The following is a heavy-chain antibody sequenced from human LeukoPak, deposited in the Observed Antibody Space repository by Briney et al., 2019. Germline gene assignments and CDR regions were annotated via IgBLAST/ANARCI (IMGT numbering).Heavy chain of an antibody. CDR2: IYYSGST. Sequence: PSQTLSLTCTVSGGSISSGDYYWSWIRQPPGKGLEWIGYIYYSGSTYYNPSLKSRVTISVDTSKNQFSLKLNSVTAADTAIYYCVRHQRHTGNFDYWGQGTLVTVSS. CDR3: VRHQRHTGNFDY. D-gene: IGHD1-14*01. J-gene: IGHJ4*02. V-gene: IGHV4-30-4*08. CDR1: GGSISSGDYY.